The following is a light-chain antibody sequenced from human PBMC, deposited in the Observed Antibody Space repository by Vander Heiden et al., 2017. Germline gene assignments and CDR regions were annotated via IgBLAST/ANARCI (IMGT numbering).Light chain of an antibody. J-gene: IGLJ1*01. V-gene: IGLV3-21*02. Sequence: SYLLTQPPSVSVAPGQTATIPCWGNNIKSKRVHWYQQKPGQAPVLVLYDDTERPPGIPERFSGSNSANTATLAIRRVEAGDEGDYYCQVWDSATDSQVFGSGTLVTVL. CDR3: QVWDSATDSQV. CDR1: NIKSKR. CDR2: DDT.